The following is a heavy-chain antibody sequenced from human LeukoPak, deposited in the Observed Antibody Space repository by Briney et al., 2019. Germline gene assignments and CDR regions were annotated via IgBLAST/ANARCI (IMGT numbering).Heavy chain of an antibody. CDR3: VRHSSGYSSGFFFDY. J-gene: IGHJ4*02. Sequence: PSETLSLTCTVSGGSISSYYWSWIRQPPGKGLEWIGYIYTSGSTNYNPSLKSRVTISVDTSKNQFSLKLSSVTAADTAVYYCVRHSSGYSSGFFFDYWGQGTLVTVSS. V-gene: IGHV4-4*09. CDR2: IYTSGST. CDR1: GGSISSYY. D-gene: IGHD6-19*01.